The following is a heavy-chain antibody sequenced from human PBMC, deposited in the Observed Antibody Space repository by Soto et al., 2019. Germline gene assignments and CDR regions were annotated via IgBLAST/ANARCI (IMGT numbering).Heavy chain of an antibody. CDR1: GGTFSSYA. D-gene: IGHD3-3*01. V-gene: IGHV1-69*13. CDR3: VRVVTIFGVVISYNWFDP. CDR2: IIPIFGTA. J-gene: IGHJ5*02. Sequence: SVKVSCKASGGTFSSYAISWVRQAPGQGLEWMGGIIPIFGTANYAQKFQGRVTITADESTSTAYMELSSLRSEDTAVYYCVRVVTIFGVVISYNWFDPWGQGTLVTVSS.